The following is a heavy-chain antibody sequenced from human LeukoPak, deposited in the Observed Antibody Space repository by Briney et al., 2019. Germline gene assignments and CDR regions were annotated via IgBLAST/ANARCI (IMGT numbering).Heavy chain of an antibody. Sequence: PGGSLRLSCAASGFTFSSYSMNWVRQAPGKGLEWVSSISSGSSYIYYADSVKGRFTISRDNAKNSLYLQMNSLRAEDTAVYYCARNERYCSGGSCYRIYYYYYMDVWGKGTTVTVSS. CDR2: ISSGSSYI. CDR3: ARNERYCSGGSCYRIYYYYYMDV. CDR1: GFTFSSYS. V-gene: IGHV3-21*01. J-gene: IGHJ6*03. D-gene: IGHD2-15*01.